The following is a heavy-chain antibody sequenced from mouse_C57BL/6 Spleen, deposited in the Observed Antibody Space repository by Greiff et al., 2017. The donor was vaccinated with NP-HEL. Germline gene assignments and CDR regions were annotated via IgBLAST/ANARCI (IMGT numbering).Heavy chain of an antibody. Sequence: EVQLQQSGPELVKPGASVKISCKASGYTFTDYYMNWVKQSHGKSLEWIGDINPNNGGTSYNQKFKGKATLTEDKSSSTAYMELRSLTSEDSAVYYCARNPNLLLRDFDVWGTGTTVTVSS. CDR2: INPNNGGT. CDR1: GYTFTDYY. V-gene: IGHV1-26*01. J-gene: IGHJ1*03. CDR3: ARNPNLLLRDFDV. D-gene: IGHD1-1*01.